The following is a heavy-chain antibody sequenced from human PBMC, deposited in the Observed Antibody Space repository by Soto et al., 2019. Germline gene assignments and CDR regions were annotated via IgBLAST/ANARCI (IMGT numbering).Heavy chain of an antibody. Sequence: QVQLVQSGAEVKKPGSSVKVSCKASGGTFSSYAISWVRQAPGQGLEWMGGIIPIFGTANYAQKFQGRVTFTAHESTGTAYMELSSLRSEDTAVYYCARGGDTAMVTPEHYLDYWGQGTLVTVSS. J-gene: IGHJ4*02. CDR2: IIPIFGTA. CDR1: GGTFSSYA. V-gene: IGHV1-69*12. D-gene: IGHD5-18*01. CDR3: ARGGDTAMVTPEHYLDY.